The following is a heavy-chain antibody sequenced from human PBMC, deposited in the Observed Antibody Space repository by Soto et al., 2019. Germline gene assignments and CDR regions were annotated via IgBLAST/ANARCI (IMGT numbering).Heavy chain of an antibody. V-gene: IGHV1-2*02. CDR3: GRGRSGEIVVFY. CDR2: IGPKSGDT. D-gene: IGHD5-12*01. J-gene: IGHJ4*02. Sequence: QVKLVQSGAEVKESGASVKVSCKTSGYTFTGHYIHWVRQAPGQSPEWVGEIGPKSGDTRYAQKFQGKVTMTKDTSITTVYMELTNLSPDDTAVYYCGRGRSGEIVVFYWGQGTLVTVHS. CDR1: GYTFTGHY.